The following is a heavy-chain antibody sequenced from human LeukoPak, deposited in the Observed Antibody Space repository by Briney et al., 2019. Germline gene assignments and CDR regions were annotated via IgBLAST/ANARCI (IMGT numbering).Heavy chain of an antibody. Sequence: ASVKVSCKASGYTFSSYAISWVRQAPGQGLEWMGWISTYNGNTNYAQKFQGRVTLTTDTSTSTGYMDLRSLRSDDTAVYHCARGLEWLTRRHTWFDPWGQGTLVTVSS. CDR1: GYTFSSYA. D-gene: IGHD3-3*01. CDR3: ARGLEWLTRRHTWFDP. J-gene: IGHJ5*02. CDR2: ISTYNGNT. V-gene: IGHV1-18*01.